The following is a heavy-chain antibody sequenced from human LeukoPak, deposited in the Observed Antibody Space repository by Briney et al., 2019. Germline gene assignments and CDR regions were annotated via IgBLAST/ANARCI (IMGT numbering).Heavy chain of an antibody. V-gene: IGHV4-39*01. D-gene: IGHD1-26*01. CDR3: ARHEELLRNFDY. CDR2: IYYSRST. Sequence: KPSETLSLTCTVSGGSISSSSYYWGWIRQPPGKGLEWIGSIYYSRSTYYNPSLKSRVTISVDTSKNQFSLKLSSVTAADTAVYYCARHEELLRNFDYWGQGTLVTVSS. CDR1: GGSISSSSYY. J-gene: IGHJ4*02.